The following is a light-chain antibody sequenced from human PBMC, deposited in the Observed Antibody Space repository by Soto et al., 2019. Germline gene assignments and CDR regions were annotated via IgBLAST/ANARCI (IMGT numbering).Light chain of an antibody. J-gene: IGKJ1*01. V-gene: IGKV3-15*01. CDR2: GAS. CDR1: QSVSNN. Sequence: EIVMTQSPATLSVSPGERATLSCRASQSVSNNLAWYQKKPGQAPRLLIYGASTRATGIPARFSGSGSGTEFTLNISSLQSEDFACYYCQQYNNWWTFAQGTRVEIK. CDR3: QQYNNWWT.